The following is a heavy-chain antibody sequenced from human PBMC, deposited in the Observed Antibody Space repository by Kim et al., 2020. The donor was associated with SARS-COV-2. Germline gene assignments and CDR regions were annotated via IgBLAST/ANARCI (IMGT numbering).Heavy chain of an antibody. CDR3: ARNALGYCSGGSCYLYYYYGMDV. CDR2: ISGSGGST. V-gene: IGHV3-23*01. D-gene: IGHD2-15*01. J-gene: IGHJ6*02. CDR1: GFTFSSYA. Sequence: GGSLRLSCAASGFTFSSYAMSWVRQAPGKGLEWVSAISGSGGSTYYADSVKGRFTISRDNSKNTLYLQMNSLRAEDTAVYYCARNALGYCSGGSCYLYYYYGMDVWGQGTTVTVSS.